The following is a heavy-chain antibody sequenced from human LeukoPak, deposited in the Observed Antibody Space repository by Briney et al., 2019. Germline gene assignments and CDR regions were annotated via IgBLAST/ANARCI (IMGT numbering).Heavy chain of an antibody. CDR3: ARDQFRTTDY. V-gene: IGHV4-39*07. CDR1: GGSISSSSYY. D-gene: IGHD1-1*01. CDR2: INHSGST. Sequence: SETLSLTCTVSGGSISSSSYYWGWIRQPPGKGLEWIGEINHSGSTNYNPSLKSRVTISVDTSKNQFSLKLSSVTAADTAVYYCARDQFRTTDYWGQGTLVTVSS. J-gene: IGHJ4*02.